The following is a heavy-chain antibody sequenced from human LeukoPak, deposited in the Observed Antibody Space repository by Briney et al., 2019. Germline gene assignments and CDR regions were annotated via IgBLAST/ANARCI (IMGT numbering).Heavy chain of an antibody. J-gene: IGHJ4*02. CDR2: ISNSGSIM. V-gene: IGHV3-11*01. D-gene: IGHD5-24*01. CDR3: ARNGMTTIDY. CDR1: GFTFSDYY. Sequence: GGSLRLSCTASGFTFSDYYMNWIRQAPGKGLEWVSYISNSGSIMYYADSVKGRFTISRDNAKNSLYLQMNSLRAEDTAVYYCARNGMTTIDYWGQGTLVSVSS.